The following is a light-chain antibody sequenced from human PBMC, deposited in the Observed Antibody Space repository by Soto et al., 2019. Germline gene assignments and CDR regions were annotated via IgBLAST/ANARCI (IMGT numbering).Light chain of an antibody. J-gene: IGKJ1*01. V-gene: IGKV3-20*01. Sequence: IVLTQSPGTLSLSPGERATLSCRASQSVTTQLAWYQQKPGQAPRLIIHGASSRATGVPDRITGSGSGTVFLPPIGSREPEDFEGYYCHKYGGSTRPSGKGTKGKSN. CDR1: QSVTTQ. CDR2: GAS. CDR3: HKYGGSTRP.